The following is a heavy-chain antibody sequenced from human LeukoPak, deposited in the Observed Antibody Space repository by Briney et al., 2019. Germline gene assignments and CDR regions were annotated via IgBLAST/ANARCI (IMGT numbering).Heavy chain of an antibody. CDR1: GYSFATHW. Sequence: GESLKISCEGSGYSFATHWIGWVRQMPGKGLEWMGIIYPGDSETRYSPSFQGQVTISADKSSSTAYLQWRSLKASDTAMYYCARHSEEYTSTSRFDPWGQGTLVTVSS. CDR2: IYPGDSET. CDR3: ARHSEEYTSTSRFDP. V-gene: IGHV5-51*01. J-gene: IGHJ5*02. D-gene: IGHD6-6*01.